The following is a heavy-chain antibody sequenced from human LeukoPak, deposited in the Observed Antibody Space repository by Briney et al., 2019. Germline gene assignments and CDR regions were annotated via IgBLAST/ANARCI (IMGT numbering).Heavy chain of an antibody. Sequence: LGESLKISCKGSGYSFTSYWIGWVRQMPGKGLEWMGITYPGDSDTRYSPSFQGQVTISADKSISTAYLQWSSLKASDTAMYYCARHDYRYCSSTSCYDTKYYYYYYMDVWGKGTTVTVSS. CDR1: GYSFTSYW. CDR3: ARHDYRYCSSTSCYDTKYYYYYYMDV. J-gene: IGHJ6*03. V-gene: IGHV5-51*01. D-gene: IGHD2-2*01. CDR2: TYPGDSDT.